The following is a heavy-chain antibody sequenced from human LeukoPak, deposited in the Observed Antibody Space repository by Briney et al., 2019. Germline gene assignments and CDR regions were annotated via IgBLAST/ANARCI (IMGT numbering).Heavy chain of an antibody. CDR3: ARDRDHFGAILSADEY. D-gene: IGHD3-9*01. Sequence: GGSLRLSCAASGFTFSSYAMSWVRQAPGKRLEWVSAISGSGGSTYYADSVKGRFTISRDNSKNTLYLQMNSLRSDDTAVYYCARDRDHFGAILSADEYWGQGTLVTVSS. V-gene: IGHV3-23*01. CDR2: ISGSGGST. J-gene: IGHJ4*02. CDR1: GFTFSSYA.